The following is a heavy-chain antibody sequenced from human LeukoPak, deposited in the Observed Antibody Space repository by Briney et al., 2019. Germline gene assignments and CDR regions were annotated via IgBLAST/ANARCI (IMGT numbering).Heavy chain of an antibody. Sequence: PSETLSLTCAVYGGSFSGYYWSWIRQPPGKGLEWIGEINHSGSTNYNPSLKSRVTISVDTSKNQFSLKLSSVTAADTAVYYCARGPDSSGYYWGQGTLVTVSS. CDR3: ARGPDSSGYY. CDR2: INHSGST. D-gene: IGHD3-22*01. J-gene: IGHJ1*01. V-gene: IGHV4-34*01. CDR1: GGSFSGYY.